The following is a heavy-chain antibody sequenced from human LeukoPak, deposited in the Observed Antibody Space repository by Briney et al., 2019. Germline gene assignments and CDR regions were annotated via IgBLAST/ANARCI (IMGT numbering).Heavy chain of an antibody. CDR3: ARDVYDFWSGYYIGAFDI. Sequence: PSETLSLTCTVSGGSISSGSYYWSWIRQPAGKGLEWIGRIYTSGSTNYNPSLKSRVTISVDTSKNQFSLKLSSLTAADTAVYYRARDVYDFWSGYYIGAFDIWGQGTMVTVSS. CDR2: IYTSGST. V-gene: IGHV4-61*02. CDR1: GGSISSGSYY. J-gene: IGHJ3*02. D-gene: IGHD3-3*01.